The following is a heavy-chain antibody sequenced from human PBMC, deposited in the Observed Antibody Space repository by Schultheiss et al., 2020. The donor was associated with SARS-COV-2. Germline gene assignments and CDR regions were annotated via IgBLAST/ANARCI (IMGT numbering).Heavy chain of an antibody. CDR3: TKFGLRTAPRAQFEY. D-gene: IGHD4-17*01. V-gene: IGHV3-23*01. Sequence: GGSLRLSCAASGFTFSSYAMSWVRQAPGKGLEWVSAISGSGGSTYYADSVKGRFTISRDNSKNTLSLQMNSLGAEDTAVYYCTKFGLRTAPRAQFEYWGQGTLVTVSS. CDR2: ISGSGGST. CDR1: GFTFSSYA. J-gene: IGHJ4*02.